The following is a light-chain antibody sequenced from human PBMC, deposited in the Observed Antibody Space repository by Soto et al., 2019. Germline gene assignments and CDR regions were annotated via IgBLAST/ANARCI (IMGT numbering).Light chain of an antibody. J-gene: IGLJ3*02. Sequence: QSALTQPASVSGSPGQSITISCTGTSSDVGADNYVCWYQQHPDNAPKLIIYELTNRPSGVSNRFSGSKSGNTASLTISGLQAEDEADYYCSSYSTTSTLVVFGGGTKPPS. V-gene: IGLV2-14*03. CDR2: ELT. CDR3: SSYSTTSTLVV. CDR1: SSDVGADNY.